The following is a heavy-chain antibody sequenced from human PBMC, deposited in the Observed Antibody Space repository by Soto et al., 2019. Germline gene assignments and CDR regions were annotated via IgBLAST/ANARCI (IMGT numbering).Heavy chain of an antibody. CDR3: ARHLYDYVWGSYRH. V-gene: IGHV1-69*01. CDR2: ISPVFGTP. CDR1: GYIFKNYA. J-gene: IGHJ4*02. D-gene: IGHD3-16*02. Sequence: QVQLVQSGAEVKETGSSVKVSCKSSGYIFKNYAVTWLRQAPGQGLEWMGGISPVFGTPDYSQKFRGRVTITADESTSTVYMELISLTSEDTAVYYCARHLYDYVWGSYRHWGQGTLVTVSS.